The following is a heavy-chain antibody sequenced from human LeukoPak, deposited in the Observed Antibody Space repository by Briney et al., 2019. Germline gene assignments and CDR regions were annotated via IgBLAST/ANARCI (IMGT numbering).Heavy chain of an antibody. Sequence: SETLSLTCIVSGGSISSGSYYWSWIRQPAGKGLEWIGRVYTSGSTNYTPSRKSRVTISVDTSKNQFSLKLSSVTAADTAVYYCARGYDAFDIWGQGTMVTVSS. V-gene: IGHV4-61*02. D-gene: IGHD1-26*01. CDR2: VYTSGST. CDR1: GGSISSGSYY. J-gene: IGHJ3*02. CDR3: ARGYDAFDI.